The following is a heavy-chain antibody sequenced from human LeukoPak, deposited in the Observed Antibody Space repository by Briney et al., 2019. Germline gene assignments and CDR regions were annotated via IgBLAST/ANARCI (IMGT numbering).Heavy chain of an antibody. CDR2: IKSKTDSGTT. Sequence: GGSLRLSCAASGFTFSNYWMHWVRQAPGKGLEWVGRIKSKTDSGTTDYAAPVKGRFTISRDDSKNTLYLQMNSLKTEDTAVYYCTTVTLPSRGYSYGMWSHDAFDIGGQGTMVTVSS. V-gene: IGHV3-15*01. CDR3: TTVTLPSRGYSYGMWSHDAFDI. D-gene: IGHD5-18*01. J-gene: IGHJ3*02. CDR1: GFTFSNYW.